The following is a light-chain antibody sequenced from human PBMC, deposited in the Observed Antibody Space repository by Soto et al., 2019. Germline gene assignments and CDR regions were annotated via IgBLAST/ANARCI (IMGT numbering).Light chain of an antibody. V-gene: IGKV1-39*01. CDR3: QQSYSTPLT. J-gene: IGKJ4*01. CDR1: QSLSTF. CDR2: AAS. Sequence: DIQMTQSPSSLSTPVGDRVTITCRASQSLSTFLNWYQQKPGKAPKVLIYAASSLQTGVPARFSGIGSGTDFTLTISSLQPEDFATYYCQQSYSTPLTFGGGTKVDIK.